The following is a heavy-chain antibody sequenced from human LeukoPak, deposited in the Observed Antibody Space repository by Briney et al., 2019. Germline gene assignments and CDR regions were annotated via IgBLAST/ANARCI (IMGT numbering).Heavy chain of an antibody. D-gene: IGHD3-3*01. V-gene: IGHV4-59*01. Sequence: SETLSLTCTVSGGSISSYYWSWIRQPPGKGLEWIGYIYYSGSTNYNPSLKSRVTISVDTSKNQFSLKLSSVTAADTAVYYCARGGQNDFWSGYYYYYMDVWGKGTTVTVSS. CDR3: ARGGQNDFWSGYYYYYMDV. J-gene: IGHJ6*03. CDR1: GGSISSYY. CDR2: IYYSGST.